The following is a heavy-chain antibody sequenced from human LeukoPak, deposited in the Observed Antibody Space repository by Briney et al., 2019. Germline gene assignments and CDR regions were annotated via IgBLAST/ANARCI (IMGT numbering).Heavy chain of an antibody. V-gene: IGHV4-59*01. J-gene: IGHJ2*01. D-gene: IGHD3-9*01. CDR2: IYYSRST. Sequence: PSETLSLTCTVSGGSISPYYWRWIRQPPGEGLEWIGYIYYSRSTNYNTSLKSRVTISVDTSKNQFSLKLTSVTAADTAVYYCARPNYDILTGYSGPLYWYFDLWGRGTLVTVSS. CDR1: GGSISPYY. CDR3: ARPNYDILTGYSGPLYWYFDL.